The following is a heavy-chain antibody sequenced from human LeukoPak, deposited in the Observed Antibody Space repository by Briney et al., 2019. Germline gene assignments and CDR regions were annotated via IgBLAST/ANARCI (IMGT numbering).Heavy chain of an antibody. D-gene: IGHD7-27*01. J-gene: IGHJ4*02. Sequence: PGGSLRLSCAASGFTFSSYSMNWVRQAPGKGLEWVSSISGSSDNTNYADSVKGRFTISRDNSKNILYLQMNSLTAEDTAVYWCAKDPINWGSIYFDCWGQGTLVTASS. CDR2: ISGSSDNT. CDR1: GFTFSSYS. CDR3: AKDPINWGSIYFDC. V-gene: IGHV3-23*01.